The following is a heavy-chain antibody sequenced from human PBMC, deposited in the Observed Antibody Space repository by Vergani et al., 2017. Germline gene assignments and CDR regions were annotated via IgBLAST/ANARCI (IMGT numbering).Heavy chain of an antibody. V-gene: IGHV3-30*18. CDR2: ISYDGSNK. CDR1: GFTFSSYG. D-gene: IGHD1-26*01. J-gene: IGHJ6*03. Sequence: QVQLVESGGGVVQPGRSLRLSCAASGFTFSSYGMHWVRQAPGKGLEWVAVISYDGSNKYYADSVKGRFTISRDNSKNTLYLQMNSLRAEDTAVYYCAKGPTRGTHHYYDYMDVWGKGTTVNVSS. CDR3: AKGPTRGTHHYYDYMDV.